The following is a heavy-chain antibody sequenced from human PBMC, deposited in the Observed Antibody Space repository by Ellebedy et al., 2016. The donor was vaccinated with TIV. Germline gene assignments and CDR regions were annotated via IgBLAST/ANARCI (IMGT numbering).Heavy chain of an antibody. J-gene: IGHJ3*01. CDR2: ISNRGGTS. D-gene: IGHD1/OR15-1a*01. CDR3: SRARTSDVTFDASVL. V-gene: IGHV3-11*01. Sequence: PGGSLRLSCAASGLTLSNYAMHWIRQAPGRGLEWVAYISNRGGTSYYADSAKGRFTISRDNALNTLFLQMNSLRAEDADIYFCSRARTSDVTFDASVLWGQGTVVTVSS. CDR1: GLTLSNYA.